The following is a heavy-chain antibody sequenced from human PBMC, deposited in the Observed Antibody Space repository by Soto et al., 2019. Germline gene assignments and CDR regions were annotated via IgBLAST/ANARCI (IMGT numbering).Heavy chain of an antibody. J-gene: IGHJ6*03. D-gene: IGHD3-16*01. Sequence: ASVKVSCKASGYTFTSYAMNWVRQAPGQGLEWMGWINTNTGNPTYAQGFTGRFVFSLDTSVSTAYLQISSLKAEDTAVYYCARTATGDQGRYYYYYYMDVWGKGTTVTVSS. CDR3: ARTATGDQGRYYYYYYMDV. CDR2: INTNTGNP. CDR1: GYTFTSYA. V-gene: IGHV7-4-1*02.